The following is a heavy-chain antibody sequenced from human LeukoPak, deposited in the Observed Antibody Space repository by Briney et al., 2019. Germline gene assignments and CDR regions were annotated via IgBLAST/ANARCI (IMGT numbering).Heavy chain of an antibody. V-gene: IGHV4-30-2*01. J-gene: IGHJ4*02. CDR3: ARGRGLVGATVFDFDY. D-gene: IGHD1-26*01. CDR2: IYHSGST. Sequence: SETLSLTCTVSGGSISSGGYYWSWIRQPPGKGLEWIGYIYHSGSTYYNPSLKSRVTISVDRSKNQFSLKLSSVTAADTAVYYCARGRGLVGATVFDFDYWGQGTLVTVSS. CDR1: GGSISSGGYY.